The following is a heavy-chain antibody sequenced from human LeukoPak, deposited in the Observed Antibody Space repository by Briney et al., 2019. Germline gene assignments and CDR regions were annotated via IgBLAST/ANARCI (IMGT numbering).Heavy chain of an antibody. CDR2: IWYDGSNQ. CDR3: ARGYCGGTSCYMFAS. V-gene: IGHV3-33*03. CDR1: GFTFSSYG. J-gene: IGHJ4*02. Sequence: GGSLRLSCTASGFTFSSYGMHWVRQAPGKGLEWVAVIWYDGSNQQYADSVKGRFTISRDNAKNSLFLQMNSLRAEDTAVYYCARGYCGGTSCYMFASWGQGTRVTVSS. D-gene: IGHD2-2*02.